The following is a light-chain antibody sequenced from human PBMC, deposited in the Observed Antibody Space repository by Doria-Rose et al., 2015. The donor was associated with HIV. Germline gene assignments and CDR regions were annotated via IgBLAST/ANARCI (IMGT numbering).Light chain of an antibody. CDR2: WAS. J-gene: IGKJ3*01. V-gene: IGKV4-1*01. CDR3: QQYYDTPS. CDR1: QSLLYTSKHY. Sequence: TQSPESLGMSLGERATLNCKSNQSLLYTSKHYLAWYQQKPGQPTKLLIYWASTRQSGVTARFSGSGYGTDFTLTISSLEAEDVAVYYCQQYYDTPSFGPGTTVDIK.